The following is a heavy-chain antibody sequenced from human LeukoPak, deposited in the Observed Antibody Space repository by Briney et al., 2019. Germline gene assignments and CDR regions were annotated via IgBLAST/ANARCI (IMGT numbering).Heavy chain of an antibody. D-gene: IGHD6-19*01. CDR3: ARSPRVTVAGTNWFDP. CDR2: INPNSGGT. V-gene: IGHV1-2*06. CDR1: GDTFTGYY. J-gene: IGHJ5*02. Sequence: ASVKVSCKASGDTFTGYYMHWVRQAPGQGLEWMGRINPNSGGTNYAQKFQGRVTMTRDTSISTAYMELSRLRSDDTAVYYCARSPRVTVAGTNWFDPWGQGTLVTVSS.